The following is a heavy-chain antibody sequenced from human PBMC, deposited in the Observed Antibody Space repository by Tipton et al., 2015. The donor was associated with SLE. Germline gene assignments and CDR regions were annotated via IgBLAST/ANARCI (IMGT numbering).Heavy chain of an antibody. D-gene: IGHD6-13*01. CDR3: ARSGIAAVFGF. J-gene: IGHJ4*02. V-gene: IGHV4-34*01. CDR1: GGSFSGYF. Sequence: TLSLTCAVYGGSFSGYFWGWIRQTPGKGLEWIGEIKHSGSTKYNPSLKSRVTISVDTSKKQVSLKLSSVTAADTAVYYCARSGIAAVFGFWGQGTLVTVSS. CDR2: IKHSGST.